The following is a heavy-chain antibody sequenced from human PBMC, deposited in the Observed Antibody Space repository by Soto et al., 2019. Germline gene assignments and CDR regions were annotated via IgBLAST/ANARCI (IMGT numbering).Heavy chain of an antibody. CDR1: GFTFTSSA. J-gene: IGHJ6*02. D-gene: IGHD6-6*01. Sequence: SVKVSCKASGFTFTSSAVQWVRQARGQRLEWIGWIVVGSGNTNYAQKFQERVTITRDMSTSTAYMELSSLRSEDTAVYYWAADSYSSSSLYYYGMDVWGQGTTVTVSS. CDR3: AADSYSSSSLYYYGMDV. CDR2: IVVGSGNT. V-gene: IGHV1-58*01.